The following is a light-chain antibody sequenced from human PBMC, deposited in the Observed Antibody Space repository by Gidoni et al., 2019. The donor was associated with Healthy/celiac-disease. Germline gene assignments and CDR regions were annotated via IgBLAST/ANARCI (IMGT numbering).Light chain of an antibody. CDR3: QQRYSTPT. Sequence: DIQMTQSPSSLSASVGDRVTITCRASQSISSYLNWYQQKPEKAPKRLIYAASSLQSGVPSRFSGSGSGTDFTHTISSLQPEDFATYYCQQRYSTPTCGPXTKVDIK. V-gene: IGKV1-39*01. CDR1: QSISSY. J-gene: IGKJ3*01. CDR2: AAS.